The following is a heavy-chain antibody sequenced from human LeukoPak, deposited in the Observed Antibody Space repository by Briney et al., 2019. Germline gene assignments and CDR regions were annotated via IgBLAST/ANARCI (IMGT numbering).Heavy chain of an antibody. CDR2: IHNSGST. Sequence: SETLSLTCSVSGGSISGYYWSWFRQPPGKGLEWFGWIHNSGSTENNPSLKSRVTMSVDTSKNPISLRLYSVTAADTAVYYCVREGYDSSGYYLDSWGQGTLVTVSS. CDR3: VREGYDSSGYYLDS. V-gene: IGHV4-59*01. CDR1: GGSISGYY. D-gene: IGHD3-22*01. J-gene: IGHJ4*02.